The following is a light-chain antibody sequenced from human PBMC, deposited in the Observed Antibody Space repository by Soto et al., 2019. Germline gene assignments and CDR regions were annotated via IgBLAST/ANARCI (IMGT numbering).Light chain of an antibody. CDR3: QHYGSSLWA. J-gene: IGKJ1*01. Sequence: EIVLTMNRGALSLSRGERASLSCRASQSVSSSYLAWYQQKPGQAPRLLIYGAFNRATGIPDRFSGSGSGPDFTFTCSIVEPEDSALHYCQHYGSSLWAFGQGTKVDIK. CDR2: GAF. CDR1: QSVSSSY. V-gene: IGKV3-20*01.